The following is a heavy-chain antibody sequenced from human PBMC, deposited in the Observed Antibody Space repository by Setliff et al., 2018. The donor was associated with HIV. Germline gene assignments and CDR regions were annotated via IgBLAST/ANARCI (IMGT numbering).Heavy chain of an antibody. D-gene: IGHD3-9*01. CDR2: IYYTGST. Sequence: SETLSLTCTVSGGSISSGDYYWSWIRQHPRKGLEWIGYIYYTGSTNYNPSLKSRVTISVDKSKNQFSLKLSSVTAADTAVYYCARDRGGYYDILTGYYTQSYFFDYWGQGTLVTVSS. CDR3: ARDRGGYYDILTGYYTQSYFFDY. CDR1: GGSISSGDYY. J-gene: IGHJ4*02. V-gene: IGHV4-31*03.